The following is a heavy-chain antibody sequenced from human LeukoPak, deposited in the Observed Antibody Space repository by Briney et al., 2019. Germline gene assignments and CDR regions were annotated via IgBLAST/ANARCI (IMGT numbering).Heavy chain of an antibody. CDR1: RGSVSSGSYY. Sequence: SETVSLTCSGSRGSVSSGSYYWRWIRQAPGKGLERIAYIFRTGRTNYNPYANDRVTTSLDTSKNQFSLKLSSVTAADTAVYYCARSGELGIVSWYFDLWGRGTLVTVSS. CDR2: IFRTGRT. D-gene: IGHD7-27*01. CDR3: ARSGELGIVSWYFDL. J-gene: IGHJ2*01. V-gene: IGHV4-61*01.